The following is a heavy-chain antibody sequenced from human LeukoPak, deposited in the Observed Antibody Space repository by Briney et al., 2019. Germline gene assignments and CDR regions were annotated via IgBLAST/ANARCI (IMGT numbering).Heavy chain of an antibody. CDR3: AREHCAGGYCYFLDY. V-gene: IGHV4-38-2*02. J-gene: IGHJ4*02. Sequence: SETLSLTCSVTDYPISSGYFWGWIRQPPQKGLEWIATISHSGSTYFSPSLKSRGIVSIDASKNQFSLNLTSVTAADTAVYYCAREHCAGGYCYFLDYWGQGILVTVSS. CDR2: ISHSGST. D-gene: IGHD2-8*02. CDR1: DYPISSGYF.